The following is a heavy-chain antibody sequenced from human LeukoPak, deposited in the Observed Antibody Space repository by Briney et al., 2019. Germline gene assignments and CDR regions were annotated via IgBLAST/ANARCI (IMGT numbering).Heavy chain of an antibody. D-gene: IGHD5-12*01. Sequence: SETLSLTCAVSGGSISSDIWWSWVRQPPGKGLEWIGEIYHSGTTTYNPSLTSRVNISVDTSKNRFSLKLTSVTATDTGFYYCARLKRLVTTSAYYSEAVDYWGQGTLVTVSS. CDR2: IYHSGTT. CDR3: ARLKRLVTTSAYYSEAVDY. CDR1: GGSISSDIW. V-gene: IGHV4-4*02. J-gene: IGHJ4*02.